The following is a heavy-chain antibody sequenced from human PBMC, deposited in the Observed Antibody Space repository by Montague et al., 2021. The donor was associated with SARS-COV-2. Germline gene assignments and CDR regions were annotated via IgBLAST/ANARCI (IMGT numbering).Heavy chain of an antibody. CDR3: AKAYSSGHRYYYYGMDV. CDR1: GFTFDDYA. CDR2: ISWNSGSI. J-gene: IGHJ6*02. D-gene: IGHD3-22*01. V-gene: IGHV3-9*01. Sequence: SLRLSCAASGFTFDDYAMHWVRQAPGKGLEWVSGISWNSGSIGYADSVKGRFTISRDNAKNSLYLQMNSLRAEDTALYYCAKAYSSGHRYYYYGMDVWGQGTTVTVSS.